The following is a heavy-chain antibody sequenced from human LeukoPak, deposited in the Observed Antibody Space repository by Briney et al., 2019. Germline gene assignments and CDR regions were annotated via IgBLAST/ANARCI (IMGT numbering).Heavy chain of an antibody. CDR2: IYSGGLT. CDR3: AKDEAAAGGGLDY. CDR1: GFAVNTKF. D-gene: IGHD6-13*01. V-gene: IGHV3-53*01. J-gene: IGHJ4*02. Sequence: GGSLRLSCAASGFAVNTKFVNWVRQAPGKGLEWVSVIYSGGLTYYADSVKGRFSIFRDNSKNTVYLQMNSLRAEDTAVYYCAKDEAAAGGGLDYWGQGTLVIVSS.